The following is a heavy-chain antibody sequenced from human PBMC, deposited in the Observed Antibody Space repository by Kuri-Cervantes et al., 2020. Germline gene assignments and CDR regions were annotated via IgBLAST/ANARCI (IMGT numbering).Heavy chain of an antibody. CDR2: ITGSGSIT. D-gene: IGHD6-19*01. V-gene: IGHV3-23*01. CDR1: GFTFSNYA. J-gene: IGHJ4*02. CDR3: AKDSHSSGWYGVDY. Sequence: GGSLRLSCAASGFTFSNYAMTWVRQAPRKGLEWVSTITGSGSITYYTDSVKGRFTISRDNSNNTLFLQMNSLRAGDTAIYYCAKDSHSSGWYGVDYWGQGTLVTVSS.